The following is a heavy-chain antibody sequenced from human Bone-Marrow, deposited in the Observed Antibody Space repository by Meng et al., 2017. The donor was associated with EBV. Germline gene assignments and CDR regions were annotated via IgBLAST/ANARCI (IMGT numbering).Heavy chain of an antibody. D-gene: IGHD6-13*01. CDR3: ARDSSSWRIGFDY. Sequence: QVQLVQSAAEVKKPGASVTVHCKASGYTFTSYGISWVRQAPGQGLEWRGWISAYNGNTNYAQKLHGRVTMTTDTSTITAYMELRSLRSDDTAVYDSARDSSSWRIGFDYWGQGTLVTVAS. CDR2: ISAYNGNT. V-gene: IGHV1-18*01. CDR1: GYTFTSYG. J-gene: IGHJ4*02.